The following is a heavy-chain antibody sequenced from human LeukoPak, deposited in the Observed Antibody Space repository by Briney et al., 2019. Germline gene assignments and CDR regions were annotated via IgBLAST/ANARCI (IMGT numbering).Heavy chain of an antibody. V-gene: IGHV4-34*01. J-gene: IGHJ5*02. CDR3: ARGTTGIQLWLRTGSNWFDP. D-gene: IGHD5-18*01. Sequence: GSLRLSCAASGFTFSAYSMNWVRQPPGKGLEWIGEINHSGSTNYNPSLKSRVTISVDTSKNQFSLKLSSVTAADTAVYYCARGTTGIQLWLRTGSNWFDPWGQGTLVTVSS. CDR1: GFTFSAYS. CDR2: INHSGST.